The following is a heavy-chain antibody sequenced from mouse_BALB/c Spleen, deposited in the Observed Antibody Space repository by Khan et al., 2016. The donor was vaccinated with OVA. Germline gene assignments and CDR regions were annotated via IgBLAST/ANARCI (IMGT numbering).Heavy chain of an antibody. J-gene: IGHJ4*01. Sequence: QIQLVQSGPELKKPGETVRISCKASGYTFTTAGMQWVQKMPGKGLKWIGWINTHSGVPKYAEDFKGRFAFSLETSASIGYLQITNRKNEDTATYVCARVGAAFYRNDGGAMDYWGQGTSVTVSS. CDR1: GYTFTTAG. CDR2: INTHSGVP. V-gene: IGHV9-4*02. CDR3: ARVGAAFYRNDGGAMDY. D-gene: IGHD2-14*01.